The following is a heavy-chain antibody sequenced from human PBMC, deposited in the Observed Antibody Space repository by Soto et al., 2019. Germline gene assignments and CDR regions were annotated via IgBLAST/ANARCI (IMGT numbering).Heavy chain of an antibody. Sequence: PGGSLRLSCAASGFTFSSYSMNWVRQAPGKGLEWVSYISSSSSTIYYADSVKGRFTISRDNAKNSLYLQMNSLRDEDTAVYYCARDIDGGAGQFYYYYGMDVWGQGTTVTVSS. D-gene: IGHD1-26*01. CDR1: GFTFSSYS. V-gene: IGHV3-48*02. CDR3: ARDIDGGAGQFYYYYGMDV. CDR2: ISSSSSTI. J-gene: IGHJ6*02.